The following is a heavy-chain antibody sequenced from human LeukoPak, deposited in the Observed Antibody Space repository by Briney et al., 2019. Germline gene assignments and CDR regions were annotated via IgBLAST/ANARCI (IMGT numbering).Heavy chain of an antibody. J-gene: IGHJ4*02. Sequence: ASVKVSCKASGGTFSSYAISWVRQAPGQGLEWMGGIIPIFGTANYAQKFQGRVMITTDESTSTAYMELSSLRSEDTAVYYCARGRPRNYYDSSGSPFDYWGQGTLVTVSS. D-gene: IGHD3-22*01. CDR3: ARGRPRNYYDSSGSPFDY. CDR1: GGTFSSYA. CDR2: IIPIFGTA. V-gene: IGHV1-69*05.